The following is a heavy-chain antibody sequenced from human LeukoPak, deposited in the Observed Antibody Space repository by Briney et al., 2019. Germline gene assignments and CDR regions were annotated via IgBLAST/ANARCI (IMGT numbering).Heavy chain of an antibody. CDR2: IYYSGST. CDR3: ARDWGVSARPGYMDV. V-gene: IGHV4-59*01. Sequence: SETLSLTCTVSGGSISSYYWSWIRQPPGKGLEWLGYIYYSGSTNYNPSLKSRVTISVDTSKNQFYLKLSSVTAADTAVYYCARDWGVSARPGYMDVWGKGTTVTVSS. J-gene: IGHJ6*03. CDR1: GGSISSYY. D-gene: IGHD6-6*01.